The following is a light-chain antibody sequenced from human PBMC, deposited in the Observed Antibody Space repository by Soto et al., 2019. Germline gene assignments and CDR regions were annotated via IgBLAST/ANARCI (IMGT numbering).Light chain of an antibody. CDR3: QQLFDSPIT. V-gene: IGKV1-5*01. J-gene: IGKJ5*01. CDR2: DVS. CDR1: QTISSW. Sequence: DIQMTQSPSTLSGSVGDRVTITCRASQTISSWLAWYQQKPGKAPKLLISDVSNLESGVPSRFSATVSGTEFSLTITSLQPEDFATYYCQQLFDSPITFGQGTRLEIK.